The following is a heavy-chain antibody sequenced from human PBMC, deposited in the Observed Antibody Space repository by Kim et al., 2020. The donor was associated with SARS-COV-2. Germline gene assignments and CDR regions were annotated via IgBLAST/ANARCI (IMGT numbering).Heavy chain of an antibody. CDR3: ARAVAGQWLAWYFDY. Sequence: QKFQGRVTITADNSTSTAYMELGSLRSEDAAVYYCARAVAGQWLAWYFDYWGQGTLVTVSS. D-gene: IGHD6-19*01. J-gene: IGHJ4*02. V-gene: IGHV1-69*04.